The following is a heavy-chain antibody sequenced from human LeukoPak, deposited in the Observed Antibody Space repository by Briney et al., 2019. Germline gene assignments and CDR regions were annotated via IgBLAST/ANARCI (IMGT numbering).Heavy chain of an antibody. CDR1: GFTFSSSA. D-gene: IGHD6-13*01. Sequence: GGCLRLACAVSGFTFSSSAMSWVRQAPGKGLEWVSGISGGSYNIHYADSVRGRFTISRDNSKNTLYLQMNSLRADDTAVYYCAARYSSNWSYYFDYWGQGTLVTVSS. CDR3: AARYSSNWSYYFDY. V-gene: IGHV3-23*01. J-gene: IGHJ4*02. CDR2: ISGGSYNI.